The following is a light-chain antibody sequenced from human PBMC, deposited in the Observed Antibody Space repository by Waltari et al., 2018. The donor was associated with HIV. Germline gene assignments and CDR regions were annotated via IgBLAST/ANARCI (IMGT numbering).Light chain of an antibody. CDR3: HVWENSIDEYV. V-gene: IGLV3-21*02. Sequence: SYVLTQPASVYVAPGQTANVTCGRGTMEGKNVHWYQQKAGKAPILVLYDDSDRPSGIPERFSGFNFGNTATLTISRVEAGDEADYYCHVWENSIDEYVFGTGTKVTV. J-gene: IGLJ1*01. CDR2: DDS. CDR1: TMEGKN.